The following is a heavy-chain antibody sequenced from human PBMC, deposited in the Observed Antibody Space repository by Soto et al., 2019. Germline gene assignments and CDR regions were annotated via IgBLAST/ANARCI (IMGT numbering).Heavy chain of an antibody. CDR3: ARNTGDYDFWSGNYYGMDV. Sequence: QLQLQESGPGLVKPSETLSLTCTVSGGSISSSSYYWGWIRQPPGKGLEWIGSIYYSGSTYYNPSLKSRVTISVDTSKNQFSLKLSSVTAADTAVYYCARNTGDYDFWSGNYYGMDVWGQGTTVTVSS. CDR2: IYYSGST. V-gene: IGHV4-39*01. J-gene: IGHJ6*02. D-gene: IGHD3-3*01. CDR1: GGSISSSSYY.